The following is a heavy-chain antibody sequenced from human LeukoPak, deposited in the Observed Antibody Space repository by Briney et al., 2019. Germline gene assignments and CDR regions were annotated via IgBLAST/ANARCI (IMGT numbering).Heavy chain of an antibody. CDR3: ARGRIAVAGFGY. D-gene: IGHD6-19*01. J-gene: IGHJ4*02. CDR2: INHSGST. Sequence: SETLSLTCAVYGGSFSGYYWSWIRQPPGKGLEWIGEINHSGSTNYNPSLKSRVTISVDTSKNQFSLKLSSVTAADTAVYYCARGRIAVAGFGYWGQGTLVTVSS. CDR1: GGSFSGYY. V-gene: IGHV4-34*01.